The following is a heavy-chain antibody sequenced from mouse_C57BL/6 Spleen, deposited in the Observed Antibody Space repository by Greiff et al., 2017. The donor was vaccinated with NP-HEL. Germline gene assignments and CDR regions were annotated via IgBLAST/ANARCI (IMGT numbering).Heavy chain of an antibody. V-gene: IGHV3-6*01. CDR3: ARYYGSSPAWFAY. Sequence: DVKLQESGPGLVKPSQSLSLTCSVTGYSITSGYYWNWIRQFPGNKLEWMGYISYDGSNNYNPSLKNRISITRDTSKNQFFLKLNSVTTEDTATYYCARYYGSSPAWFAYWGQGTLVTVSA. CDR2: ISYDGSN. J-gene: IGHJ3*01. D-gene: IGHD1-1*01. CDR1: GYSITSGYY.